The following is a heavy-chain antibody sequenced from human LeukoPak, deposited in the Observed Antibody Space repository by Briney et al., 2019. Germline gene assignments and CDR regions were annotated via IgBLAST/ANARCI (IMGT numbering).Heavy chain of an antibody. Sequence: SETLSLTCAVYVGSFSGHYWSWIRQPPGKGLEWIGEINDSGSTNYNPSLKTRVTISVVTSKNQFSLKLRSVTAADTAVYYCAREREGYFDLWGRGNLVTVSS. CDR3: AREREGYFDL. CDR2: INDSGST. J-gene: IGHJ2*01. V-gene: IGHV4-34*01. CDR1: VGSFSGHY.